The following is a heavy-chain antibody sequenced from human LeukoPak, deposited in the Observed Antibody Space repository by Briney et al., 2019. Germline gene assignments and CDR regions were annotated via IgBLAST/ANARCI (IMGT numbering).Heavy chain of an antibody. J-gene: IGHJ4*02. D-gene: IGHD2-2*02. CDR3: ATYCSNTNCYIWGYYFDH. V-gene: IGHV1-69*13. Sequence: ASVKVSCKTSGGTFSTYAMSWMRQAPAQGLEWMGGIIPISGTTNYAQKFQDRVTITADESTSTAYMELSSLRSEDTAVYYCATYCSNTNCYIWGYYFDHWGQGTLVTVSS. CDR1: GGTFSTYA. CDR2: IIPISGTT.